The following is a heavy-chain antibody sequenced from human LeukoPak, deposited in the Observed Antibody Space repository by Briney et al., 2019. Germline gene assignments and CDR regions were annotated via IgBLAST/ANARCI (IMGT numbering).Heavy chain of an antibody. V-gene: IGHV1-46*01. CDR2: INPSGGST. Sequence: ASVKVSCKASGYTFTSYYMHWVRQAPGQGLEWMGIINPSGGSTSYAQKFQGRVTMTRDMSTSTVYMELSSLRSEDTAVYYCARDLIVGATQYYFDYWGQGTLVTVSS. J-gene: IGHJ4*02. D-gene: IGHD1-26*01. CDR3: ARDLIVGATQYYFDY. CDR1: GYTFTSYY.